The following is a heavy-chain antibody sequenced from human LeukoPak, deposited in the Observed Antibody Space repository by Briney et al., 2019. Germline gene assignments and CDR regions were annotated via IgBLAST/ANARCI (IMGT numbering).Heavy chain of an antibody. D-gene: IGHD1-26*01. V-gene: IGHV3-48*03. J-gene: IGHJ4*02. CDR1: GFTFSSYE. CDR3: ARRSYYWVY. CDR2: IGSSGSTI. Sequence: GGSLRLSCAASGFTFSSYEMNWVRQAPGKGLEWVSYIGSSGSTIYYADSVKGRFTISRDNAKNSLYLQMNSLRAEDTAVYYCARRSYYWVYWGQGTLVTVSS.